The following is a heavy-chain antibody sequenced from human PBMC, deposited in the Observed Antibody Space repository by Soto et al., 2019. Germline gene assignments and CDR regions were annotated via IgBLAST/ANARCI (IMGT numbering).Heavy chain of an antibody. V-gene: IGHV3-48*01. Sequence: PGGSLRLSCAASGFTFSSYSMNWVRQAPGKGLEWVSYISSSSSTIYYADSVKGRFTISRDNAKNSLYLQMNSLRAEDTAVYYCARCPFTMVRGNYYMDVWGKGTTVTVSS. J-gene: IGHJ6*03. D-gene: IGHD3-10*01. CDR1: GFTFSSYS. CDR3: ARCPFTMVRGNYYMDV. CDR2: ISSSSSTI.